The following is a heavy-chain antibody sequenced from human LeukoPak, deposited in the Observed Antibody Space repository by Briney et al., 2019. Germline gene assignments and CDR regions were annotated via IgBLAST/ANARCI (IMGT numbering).Heavy chain of an antibody. CDR2: IYTSGST. CDR3: ARDGEDIVVVPAAI. J-gene: IGHJ4*02. V-gene: IGHV4-4*07. Sequence: PSDTLSLTSTVSGGSTRSYYWSWIRQPAGKGLEWIGRIYTSGSTNYNPSLKSRVTMSVDTSKNQFSLKLSYVTAADTAVYYCARDGEDIVVVPAAIWGQGTLVTVSS. CDR1: GGSTRSYY. D-gene: IGHD2-2*01.